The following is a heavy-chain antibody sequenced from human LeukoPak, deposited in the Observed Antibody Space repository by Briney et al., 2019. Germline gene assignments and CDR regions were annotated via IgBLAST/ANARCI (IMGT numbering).Heavy chain of an antibody. D-gene: IGHD3-10*01. CDR3: ARGWGSGYYYSVDF. J-gene: IGHJ4*02. CDR1: GFTFTNYA. Sequence: GKSLRLSCAPSGFTFTNYAVHWVRQAPDKGLEWVALISYHGSDKYYADSVRGRFTISRDDSNNTVDLQMNSLRPEDTAVYYCARGWGSGYYYSVDFWGQGTLVTVSS. CDR2: ISYHGSDK. V-gene: IGHV3-30-3*01.